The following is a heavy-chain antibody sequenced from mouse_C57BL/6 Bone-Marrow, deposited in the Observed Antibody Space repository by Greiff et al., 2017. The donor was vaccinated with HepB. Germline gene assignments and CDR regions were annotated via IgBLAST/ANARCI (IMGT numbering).Heavy chain of an antibody. CDR1: GFTFSSYA. V-gene: IGHV5-4*01. CDR3: ARDKNYGSSSLDV. J-gene: IGHJ1*03. CDR2: ISDGGSYT. D-gene: IGHD1-1*01. Sequence: EVQLQESGGGLVKPGGSQKLSCAASGFTFSSYAMSWVRQTPEKRLEWVATISDGGSYTYYTDNVKGRFTISRDNAKNNLYLQMSHLKSEDTAMYYCARDKNYGSSSLDVWGTGTTVTVSS.